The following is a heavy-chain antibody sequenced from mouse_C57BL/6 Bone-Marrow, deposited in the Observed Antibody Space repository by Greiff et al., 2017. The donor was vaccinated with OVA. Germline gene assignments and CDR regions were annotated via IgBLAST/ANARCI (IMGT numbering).Heavy chain of an antibody. Sequence: EVQLQQSGPVLVKPGASVKMSCKASGYTFTDYYMNWVKQSHGKSLEWIGVINPYNGGTSYNQKFKGKATLTVDKSSSTAYMELNSLTSEDSAVYYCAPYDGYYSAWFAYWGQGTLVTVSA. J-gene: IGHJ3*01. CDR2: INPYNGGT. CDR3: APYDGYYSAWFAY. V-gene: IGHV1-19*01. CDR1: GYTFTDYY. D-gene: IGHD2-3*01.